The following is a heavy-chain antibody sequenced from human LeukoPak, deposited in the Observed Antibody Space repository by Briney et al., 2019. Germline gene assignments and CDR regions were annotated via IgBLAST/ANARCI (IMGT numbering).Heavy chain of an antibody. CDR2: IRSTANSYAT. V-gene: IGHV3-73*01. CDR3: ATSYGSGKLDY. Sequence: GGSLRLSCAASGFTFSGSAMHWVRQASGKGLEWVGRIRSTANSYATAYAASVKGRFTISRDDSKNTAYLQMSSLRAEDTAVYYCATSYGSGKLDYWGQGTLVTVSS. D-gene: IGHD3-10*01. CDR1: GFTFSGSA. J-gene: IGHJ4*02.